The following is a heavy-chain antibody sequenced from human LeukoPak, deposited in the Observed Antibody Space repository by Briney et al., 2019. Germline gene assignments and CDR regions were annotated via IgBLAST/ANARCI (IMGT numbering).Heavy chain of an antibody. J-gene: IGHJ4*02. CDR2: IIPIFGTA. V-gene: IGHV1-69*13. CDR1: GGTFSSYA. Sequence: GASVKVSCKASGGTFSSYAISWVRQAPGQGLEWMGGIIPIFGTANYAQKFQGRVTITADESTSTAYMELSSLRSEDTAVYYCARVGRTAAGNHFDYWGQGTLVTVSS. D-gene: IGHD6-13*01. CDR3: ARVGRTAAGNHFDY.